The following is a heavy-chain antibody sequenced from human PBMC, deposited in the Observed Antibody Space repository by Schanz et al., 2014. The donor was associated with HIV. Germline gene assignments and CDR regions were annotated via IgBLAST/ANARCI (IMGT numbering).Heavy chain of an antibody. CDR3: AKAYSTSRPYSMDI. V-gene: IGHV3-13*04. Sequence: EEHLVESGGGLARPGGSLRLSCLASGFTFSNHDMHWVRQETGKGLEWVSSITTTGDTFYPGSVTGRFTISRENAKNSLYMQMNSLRGDDTALYYCAKAYSTSRPYSMDIWGQGTTVTVSS. CDR2: ITTTGDT. CDR1: GFTFSNHD. J-gene: IGHJ6*02. D-gene: IGHD6-6*01.